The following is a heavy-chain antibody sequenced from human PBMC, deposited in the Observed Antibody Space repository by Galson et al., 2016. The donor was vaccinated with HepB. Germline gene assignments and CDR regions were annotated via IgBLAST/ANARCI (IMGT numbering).Heavy chain of an antibody. CDR2: ISAYNGKT. CDR1: GYTFTSYG. J-gene: IGHJ5*02. V-gene: IGHV1-18*01. Sequence: SVKVSCKASGYTFTSYGITWVRQAPGQGLEWMGWISAYNGKTIYAQNIQGRVTMTTDTSTSTASMELRTLRSDDTAVYFCSRESQGTPVGNYFDPWGQGTLVTVSS. CDR3: SRESQGTPVGNYFDP. D-gene: IGHD2-15*01.